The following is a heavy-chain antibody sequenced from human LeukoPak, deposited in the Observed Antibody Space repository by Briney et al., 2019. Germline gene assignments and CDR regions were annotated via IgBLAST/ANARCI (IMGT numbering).Heavy chain of an antibody. J-gene: IGHJ4*02. CDR3: ARVWGIAARPRFRFDY. CDR1: GGSFSGYY. Sequence: PSETLSLTCAVYGGSFSGYYWSWIRQPPGKGLEWIGEINYSRSTNYNPSLKSRVTRSVDPSKNQFSLKLSSVTAADTAVYYCARVWGIAARPRFRFDYWGKGTLVTVSS. D-gene: IGHD6-6*01. CDR2: INYSRST. V-gene: IGHV4-34*01.